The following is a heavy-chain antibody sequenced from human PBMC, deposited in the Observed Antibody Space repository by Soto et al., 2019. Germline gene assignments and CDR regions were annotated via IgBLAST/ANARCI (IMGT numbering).Heavy chain of an antibody. CDR3: ASDSVVVPAAMPPRY. V-gene: IGHV3-33*01. CDR1: GFTFSSYG. Sequence: QVQLVESGGGVVQPGRSLRLSCAASGFTFSSYGMHWVRQAPGKGLEWVAVIWYDGSNKYYADSVKGRFTISRDNSKKPLYRQMNGLRAEDTAVYYCASDSVVVPAAMPPRYWGQGTLVTVSS. CDR2: IWYDGSNK. D-gene: IGHD2-2*01. J-gene: IGHJ4*02.